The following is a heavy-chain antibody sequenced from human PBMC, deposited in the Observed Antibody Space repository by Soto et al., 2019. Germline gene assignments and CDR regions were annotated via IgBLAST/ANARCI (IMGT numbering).Heavy chain of an antibody. J-gene: IGHJ4*02. V-gene: IGHV3-21*01. CDR1: GFTFTTFS. D-gene: IGHD1-1*01. Sequence: VGSLRLSCAASGFTFTTFSMNWVRQAPGKGLEWVSSIGSSSSYIYYADSVKGRFTISRDNAKNSLYLQMYSLRAEDTAVYYCASGRGMYKGNAVGYFDYWGEGSLVTASS. CDR3: ASGRGMYKGNAVGYFDY. CDR2: IGSSSSYI.